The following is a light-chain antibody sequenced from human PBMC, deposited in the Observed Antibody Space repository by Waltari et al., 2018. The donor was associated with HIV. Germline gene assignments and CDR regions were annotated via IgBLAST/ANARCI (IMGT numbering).Light chain of an antibody. Sequence: AVTQPASVSGLPGQSTTISCTGGDSDFGLYNFVSWYQQHSGKTPKLILYDVDSRASGVAYRCSGAISGNTASLTISGLRAEDEAHYYCASFTGDNTVMFGGGTEVTVL. V-gene: IGLV2-14*03. CDR2: DVD. CDR1: DSDFGLYNF. J-gene: IGLJ3*02. CDR3: ASFTGDNTVM.